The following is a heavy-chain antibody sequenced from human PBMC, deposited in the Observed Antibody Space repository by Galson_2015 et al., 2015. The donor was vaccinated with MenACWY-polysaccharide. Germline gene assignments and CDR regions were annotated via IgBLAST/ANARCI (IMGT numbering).Heavy chain of an antibody. V-gene: IGHV1-69*13. J-gene: IGHJ5*01. D-gene: IGHD3-22*01. CDR2: TIPIFGTA. CDR1: GYTFSSYA. CDR3: ARDVHSYDSSGYTSGGLIDS. Sequence: SVKVSCKASGYTFSSYAISWVRQAPGQGLEWMGGTIPIFGTANYAQKFQGRVTITADESTSTAYMELSSLRSDDTAVYYCARDVHSYDSSGYTSGGLIDSSGHGTLVTVSS.